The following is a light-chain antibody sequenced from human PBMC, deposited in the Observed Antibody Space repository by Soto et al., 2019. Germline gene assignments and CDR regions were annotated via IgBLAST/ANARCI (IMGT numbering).Light chain of an antibody. V-gene: IGKV2-28*01. Sequence: DIVMTQSPLSLPVTPGEPASISCRSSQSLLHSNGYDYLDWFLQKPGQSPQLLIYLGSNRASGVPDRFSGSGSGTDFTLKSRRVEAEDVGVYYCMQALQTPFTFGQGTKLEIK. CDR3: MQALQTPFT. CDR1: QSLLHSNGYDY. J-gene: IGKJ2*01. CDR2: LGS.